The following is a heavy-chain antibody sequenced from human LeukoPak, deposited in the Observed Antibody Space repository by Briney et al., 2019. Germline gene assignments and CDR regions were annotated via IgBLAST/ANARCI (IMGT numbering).Heavy chain of an antibody. V-gene: IGHV1-3*01. CDR3: ARGAGFAEPLPEY. D-gene: IGHD1-14*01. J-gene: IGHJ4*02. CDR1: GYTFTNYA. CDR2: INAGHGNT. Sequence: GASVKVSCKASGYTFTNYAIQWVRQVPGQRLEWMGWINAGHGNTKYSQKLQGRVTITRDTSASTAYMELSSLRSEDTAVYYCARGAGFAEPLPEYWGQGTLVTVSS.